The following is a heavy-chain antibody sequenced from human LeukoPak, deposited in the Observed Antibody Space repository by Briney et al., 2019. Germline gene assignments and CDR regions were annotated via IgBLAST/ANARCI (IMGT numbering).Heavy chain of an antibody. D-gene: IGHD1-14*01. CDR2: MSGSDTGS. Sequence: GGSLRLSCVASGFTLSSYSMSWVRQAPGKGLEWVSAMSGSDTGSWYVDSVKGRFTISRDTSKTTLYLQMNSLRAEDTAIYYCAKGPDGAYYFDSWGQGTLVSVSS. J-gene: IGHJ4*02. V-gene: IGHV3-23*01. CDR1: GFTLSSYS. CDR3: AKGPDGAYYFDS.